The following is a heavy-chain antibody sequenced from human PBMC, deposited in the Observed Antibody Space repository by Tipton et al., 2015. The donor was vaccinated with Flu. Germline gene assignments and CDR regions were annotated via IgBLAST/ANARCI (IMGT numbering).Heavy chain of an antibody. D-gene: IGHD6-13*01. V-gene: IGHV3-15*01. CDR3: TTGSDIAATGFFY. J-gene: IGHJ4*02. Sequence: QLVQSGGGLEKPGGSLRLFCAASGFTFRDAWLSWVRQAPGKGLEWVGRIKTKADGATTDYAAPVKGRFTISRHDSENTLFLQLNSLKTEDTAVYYCTTGSDIAATGFFYWGQGTLVSVSS. CDR2: IKTKADGATT. CDR1: GFTFRDAW.